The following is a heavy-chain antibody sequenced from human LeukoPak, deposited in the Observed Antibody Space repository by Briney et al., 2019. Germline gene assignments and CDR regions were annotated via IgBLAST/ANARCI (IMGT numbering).Heavy chain of an antibody. CDR3: ARGRDDSSGYYRALSRCFDY. CDR2: ISYSGST. D-gene: IGHD3-22*01. Sequence: SETLSLTCTVSGGSISSYYWSWIRQPPGKGLEWIGYISYSGSTNYNPSLKSRVTISVDTSKNQFSLKLSSVTAADTAVYYCARGRDDSSGYYRALSRCFDYWGQGTLVTVSS. V-gene: IGHV4-59*12. J-gene: IGHJ4*02. CDR1: GGSISSYY.